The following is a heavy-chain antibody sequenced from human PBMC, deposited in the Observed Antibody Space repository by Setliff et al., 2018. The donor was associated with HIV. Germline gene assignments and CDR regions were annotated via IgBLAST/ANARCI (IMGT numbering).Heavy chain of an antibody. D-gene: IGHD1-26*01. V-gene: IGHV1-18*01. CDR1: GYSFTNYG. CDR3: TRGGYSGAFLDAFDI. J-gene: IGHJ3*02. Sequence: GASVKVSCKASGYSFTNYGISWVRQAPGQGLEWMGWISSYNDNTNYALNLQGRVTMTTDTSTSTAYMELRSLRSDDTAVYYCTRGGYSGAFLDAFDIWGQGTMVTVSS. CDR2: ISSYNDNT.